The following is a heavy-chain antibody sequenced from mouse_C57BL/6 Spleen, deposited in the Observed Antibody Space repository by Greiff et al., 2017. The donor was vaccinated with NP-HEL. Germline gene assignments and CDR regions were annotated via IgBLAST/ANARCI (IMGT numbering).Heavy chain of an antibody. Sequence: EVQLVESGPGLVKPSQSLSLTCSVTGYSITSGYYWNWIRQFPGNKLEWMGYISYDGSNNYNPSLKNRISITRDTSKNQFFLKLNSVTTEDTATYYCAGTGYAMDYWGQGTSVTVSS. J-gene: IGHJ4*01. CDR2: ISYDGSN. CDR1: GYSITSGYY. D-gene: IGHD4-1*01. V-gene: IGHV3-6*01. CDR3: AGTGYAMDY.